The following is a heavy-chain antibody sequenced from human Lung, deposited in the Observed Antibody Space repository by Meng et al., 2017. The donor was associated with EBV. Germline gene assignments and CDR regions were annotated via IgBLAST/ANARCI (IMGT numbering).Heavy chain of an antibody. J-gene: IGHJ5*02. D-gene: IGHD6-6*01. CDR1: GGSISSGGYY. CDR3: ARVVAGRYNWFDP. CDR2: IYYSGST. V-gene: IGHV4-31*01. Sequence: QRQASGPDLWKPSQTPALTCSVSGGSISSGGYYWSLIRQHPGKGLEWIGYIYYSGSTYYNPSLKSLVTISVDTSKNQFSLKLSSVTAADTAVYYCARVVAGRYNWFDPWGQGTLVTVSS.